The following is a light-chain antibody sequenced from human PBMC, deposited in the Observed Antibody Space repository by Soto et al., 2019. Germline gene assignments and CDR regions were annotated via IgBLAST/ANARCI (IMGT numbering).Light chain of an antibody. CDR2: EVN. V-gene: IGLV2-14*01. CDR1: SSDIGVYNY. Sequence: QSVLTQPASVSGSPGQSITFSCTGTSSDIGVYNYVSWYQQHPGKAPKLMIYEVNNRPSGVSNRFSGSKSGNTASLTMSGLQAEDEADYYCSSYTTSNTYVFGTGTKVPS. CDR3: SSYTTSNTYV. J-gene: IGLJ1*01.